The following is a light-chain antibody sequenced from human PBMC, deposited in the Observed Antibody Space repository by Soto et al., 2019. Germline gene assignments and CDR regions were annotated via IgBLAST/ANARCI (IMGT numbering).Light chain of an antibody. J-gene: IGKJ1*01. Sequence: EIVLTQSTGTLSLSPGERATLSCRASQSVSSSYLAWYQQKPGQGPRLLIYGASTRATGIPARFSGSGSETDFTLTISSLRSEDSAVYHCQQYNNWPITFGQGTKVDIK. CDR3: QQYNNWPIT. V-gene: IGKV3-15*01. CDR1: QSVSSSY. CDR2: GAS.